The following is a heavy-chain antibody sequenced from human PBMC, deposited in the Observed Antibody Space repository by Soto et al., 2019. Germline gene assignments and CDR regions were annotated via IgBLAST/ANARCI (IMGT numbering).Heavy chain of an antibody. CDR2: IIPIFGTA. D-gene: IGHD3-16*02. CDR3: GRAGSVITFWVVIEQHNSFDF. Sequence: SVKVSCKASGGTFSSYAISWVRQAPGQGLEWMGGIIPIFGTANYAQKFQGRVTITADESTSTGDMELSSVRTEDKDVYYCGRAGSVITFWVVIEQHNSFDFWGPATMVTLSS. J-gene: IGHJ3*01. V-gene: IGHV1-69*13. CDR1: GGTFSSYA.